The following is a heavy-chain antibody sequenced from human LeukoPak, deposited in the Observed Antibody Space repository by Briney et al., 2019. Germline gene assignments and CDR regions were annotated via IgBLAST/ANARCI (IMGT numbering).Heavy chain of an antibody. CDR1: GGSISSYY. CDR2: IYYSGST. CDR3: ARQHVSGWYQSYYYYYGMDV. V-gene: IGHV4-59*08. J-gene: IGHJ6*02. Sequence: SETLSLTCTVSGGSISSYYWSWIRQPPGKGLEWIGHIYYSGSTNYNPSLKSRVTISVDTSKNQFSLKLSSVTAADTAVYYCARQHVSGWYQSYYYYYGMDVWGQGTTVTVSS. D-gene: IGHD6-19*01.